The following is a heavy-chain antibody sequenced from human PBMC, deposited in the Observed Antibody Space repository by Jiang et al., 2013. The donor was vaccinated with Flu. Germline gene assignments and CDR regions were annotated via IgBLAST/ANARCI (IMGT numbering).Heavy chain of an antibody. J-gene: IGHJ6*02. CDR2: IYPGDSDT. CDR1: GYIFTNYW. Sequence: EVKKPGESLKISCKGSGYIFTNYWIAWVRQMPGKGLQWMGIIYPGDSDTRYSPSFQGQVTISADKSITTAYLQWSSLKASDTAMYYSARSHYGGNSYYYYYGMDVWGQGTTVTVSS. CDR3: ARSHYGGNSYYYYYGMDV. D-gene: IGHD4-23*01. V-gene: IGHV5-51*03.